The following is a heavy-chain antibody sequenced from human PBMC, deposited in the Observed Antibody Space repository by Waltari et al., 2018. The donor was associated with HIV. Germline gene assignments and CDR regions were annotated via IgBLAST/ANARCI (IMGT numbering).Heavy chain of an antibody. CDR3: ARAPYDSSGYYRKGAEYFHH. CDR1: GYIFTNYA. D-gene: IGHD3-22*01. J-gene: IGHJ1*01. V-gene: IGHV7-4-1*02. Sequence: QVHLVQSGSELKKPGASVKVSCKASGYIFTNYAMNWVRQAPGQGLEWMGWINTNTGNPTYAQGFTGRCVFSLDTSVSTAYLQISILKADDTAVYYCARAPYDSSGYYRKGAEYFHHWGQGTLVTVSS. CDR2: INTNTGNP.